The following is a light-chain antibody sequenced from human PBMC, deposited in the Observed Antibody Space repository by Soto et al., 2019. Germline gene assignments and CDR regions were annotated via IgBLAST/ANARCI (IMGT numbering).Light chain of an antibody. V-gene: IGKV1-39*01. CDR1: QTISSY. CDR2: AVS. J-gene: IGKJ3*01. Sequence: DIEMTQSPSSLSASVGDRVTITCRASQTISSYLNWYHQKPGKAPKLLIYAVSNLQSGVPSRFSGSGSGTDFTFTISSLQPEDFGTYYCQQNYNTPLTFGPGTNVDIK. CDR3: QQNYNTPLT.